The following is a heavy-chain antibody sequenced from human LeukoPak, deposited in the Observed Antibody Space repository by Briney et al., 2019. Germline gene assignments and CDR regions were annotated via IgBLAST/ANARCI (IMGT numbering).Heavy chain of an antibody. CDR1: GYVFSSSG. J-gene: IGHJ4*02. D-gene: IGHD1-26*01. Sequence: ASVKVSCKASGYVFSSSGVCWVRQAPGQGLEWMGWSGAYIGNTNYAQKFQGRLTMTTDASMSIAYMELRSLRSDDTAVYYCARGVRGSQKLDYWGQGTLVTVSS. CDR2: SGAYIGNT. CDR3: ARGVRGSQKLDY. V-gene: IGHV1-18*01.